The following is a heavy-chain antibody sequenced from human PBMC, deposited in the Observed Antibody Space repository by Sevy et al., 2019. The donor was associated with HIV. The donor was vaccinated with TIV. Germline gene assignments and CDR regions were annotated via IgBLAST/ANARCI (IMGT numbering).Heavy chain of an antibody. D-gene: IGHD1-26*01. Sequence: VGSLRLSCAASGFTFSSYSMNWVRQAPGKGLEWVSSISSSSSYIYYADSVKGRFTISRDNAKNSLYLQMNSLRAEDTAVYYCAREGATKGGWFDPWGQGTLVTVSS. CDR1: GFTFSSYS. CDR2: ISSSSSYI. V-gene: IGHV3-21*01. CDR3: AREGATKGGWFDP. J-gene: IGHJ5*02.